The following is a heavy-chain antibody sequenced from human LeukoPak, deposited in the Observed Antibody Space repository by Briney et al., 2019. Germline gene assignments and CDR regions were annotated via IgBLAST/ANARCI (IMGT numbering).Heavy chain of an antibody. Sequence: SETLSLTCTVSGGSISSSSYYWGWIRQPPGKGLEWIGSLYYSGSTYYNPSLKSRVTISVDTSKNQFSLKLSSVTAADTAVYYCARLGCSSTSCYRYYYYYMDVWGKGTTVTVSS. CDR1: GGSISSSSYY. D-gene: IGHD2-2*01. V-gene: IGHV4-39*01. J-gene: IGHJ6*03. CDR3: ARLGCSSTSCYRYYYYYMDV. CDR2: LYYSGST.